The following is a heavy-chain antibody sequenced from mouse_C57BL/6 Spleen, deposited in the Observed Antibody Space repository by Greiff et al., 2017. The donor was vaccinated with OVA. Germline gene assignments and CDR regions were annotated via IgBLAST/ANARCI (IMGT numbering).Heavy chain of an antibody. CDR3: ARRDDEGLAYDAMDY. V-gene: IGHV1-69*01. J-gene: IGHJ4*01. CDR1: GYTFTSYW. CDR2: IDPSDSYT. Sequence: QVQLQQPGAELVMPGASVKLSCKASGYTFTSYWMHWVKQRPGHGLEWIGEIDPSDSYTNYNQKFKGKSTLTVDKSSSTAYLQHSSLTSEESAVYYCARRDDEGLAYDAMDYWGQGTSVTVSA. D-gene: IGHD2-12*01.